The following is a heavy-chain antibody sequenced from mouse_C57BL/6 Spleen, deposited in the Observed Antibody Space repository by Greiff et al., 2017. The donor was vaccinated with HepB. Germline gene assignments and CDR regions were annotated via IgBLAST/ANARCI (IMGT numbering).Heavy chain of an antibody. V-gene: IGHV1-59*01. CDR1: GYTFTSYW. CDR3: TRRGRYDGYSWYFDV. CDR2: IDPSDSYT. D-gene: IGHD2-3*01. J-gene: IGHJ1*03. Sequence: QVQLQQPGAELVRPGTSVKLSCKASGYTFTSYWMHWVKQRPGQGLEWIGVIDPSDSYTNYNQKFKGKATLTVDTSSSTAYMQLSSLTSEDSAVYYCTRRGRYDGYSWYFDVWGTGTTVTVSS.